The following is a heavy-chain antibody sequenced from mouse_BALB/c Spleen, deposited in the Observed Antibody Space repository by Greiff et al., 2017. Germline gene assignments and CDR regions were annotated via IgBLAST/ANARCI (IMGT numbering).Heavy chain of an antibody. CDR1: GFTFSSYG. V-gene: IGHV5-6-3*01. Sequence: EVKVVESGGGLVQPGGSLKLSCAASGFTFSSYGMSWVRQTPDKRLELVATINSNGGSTYYPDSVKGRFTISRDNAKNTLYLQMSSLKSEDTAMYYCAREGFFPAMDYWGQGTSVTVSS. CDR2: INSNGGST. CDR3: AREGFFPAMDY. J-gene: IGHJ4*01.